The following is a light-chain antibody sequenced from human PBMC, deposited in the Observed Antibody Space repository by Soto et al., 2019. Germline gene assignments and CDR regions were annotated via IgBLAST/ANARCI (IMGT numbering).Light chain of an antibody. Sequence: DIQMTQSPSTLSASVGDRVTITCRASQNINSWLAWYQQKPGKAPKLLIYKASNLERRVPSRFSGSGSGTDFTISISSLQPDDFATYHCQQYESFFPLTFGGGTKVEIK. CDR3: QQYESFFPLT. CDR1: QNINSW. CDR2: KAS. J-gene: IGKJ4*01. V-gene: IGKV1-5*03.